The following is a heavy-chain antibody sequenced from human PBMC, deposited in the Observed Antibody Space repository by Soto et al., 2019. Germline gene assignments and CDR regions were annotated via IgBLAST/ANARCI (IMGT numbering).Heavy chain of an antibody. CDR3: ARDNRHYDFCSGSWGRYYMEV. D-gene: IGHD3-3*01. J-gene: IGHJ6*03. Sequence: ASVKVSCKASGYTFTSYGISWPRQAPGQGLEWMGWISAYNGNTNYAQKLQGRVTMTTDTSTSTAYMELRSLRSDDTAVYYCARDNRHYDFCSGSWGRYYMEVWGKGTSVPGS. CDR2: ISAYNGNT. CDR1: GYTFTSYG. V-gene: IGHV1-18*01.